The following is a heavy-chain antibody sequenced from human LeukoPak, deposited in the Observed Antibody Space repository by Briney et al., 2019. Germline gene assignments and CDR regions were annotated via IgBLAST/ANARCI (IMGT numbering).Heavy chain of an antibody. V-gene: IGHV4-38-2*02. CDR3: ARGGSYGRNDI. Sequence: PSETLSLTCTVSGYSISSGYYWGWIRQPPGKGLEWIGSIYHSGSTYYNPSLKSRVTISVDTSKNQFSLKLSSVTAADTAVYYCARGGSYGRNDIWGQGTMVTVSS. J-gene: IGHJ3*02. D-gene: IGHD1-26*01. CDR1: GYSISSGYY. CDR2: IYHSGST.